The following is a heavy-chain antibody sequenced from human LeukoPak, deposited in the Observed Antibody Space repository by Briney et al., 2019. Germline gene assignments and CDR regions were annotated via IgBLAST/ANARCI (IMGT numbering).Heavy chain of an antibody. Sequence: PGGSLRLSCAASGFTFSDYYMSWIRQAPGKGLEWVSYISSSGSTIYYADSVKGRFTISRDNAKNSLYLQMNSLRAEDTAVYYCARGRAYDFWSGYSYYYYGMDVWGQGTTVTVSS. J-gene: IGHJ6*02. V-gene: IGHV3-11*01. CDR3: ARGRAYDFWSGYSYYYYGMDV. D-gene: IGHD3-3*01. CDR2: ISSSGSTI. CDR1: GFTFSDYY.